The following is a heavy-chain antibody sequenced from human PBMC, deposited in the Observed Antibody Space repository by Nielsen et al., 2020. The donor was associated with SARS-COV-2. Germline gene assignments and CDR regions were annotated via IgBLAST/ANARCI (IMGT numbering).Heavy chain of an antibody. CDR2: ITMSGAYM. Sequence: GESLKISCAASGFSFNNYGMHWVRQAPGKGLEWVASITMSGAYMYYADSLRGRFTVSRDNAENSLFLQMSSLRDEDTAVYYCARDQDGGAATSNWYFDLWGRGTLVIVSS. CDR1: GFSFNNYG. V-gene: IGHV3-21*01. J-gene: IGHJ2*01. CDR3: ARDQDGGAATSNWYFDL. D-gene: IGHD6-25*01.